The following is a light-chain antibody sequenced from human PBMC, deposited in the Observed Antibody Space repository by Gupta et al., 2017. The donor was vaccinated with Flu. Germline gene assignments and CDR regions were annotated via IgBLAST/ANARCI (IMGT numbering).Light chain of an antibody. V-gene: IGLV3-21*02. CDR1: DMGTKS. CDR2: HNS. J-gene: IGLJ1*01. Sequence: SSVLTQPPSVSVAPGQTARTTCGGNDMGTKSVHWDQHKPGQAPVLVVYHNSGRPSGIPERFSGSNSGDTATLTINRGEAGDEADFYCQVWDSSSDYVFGTGTTVT. CDR3: QVWDSSSDYV.